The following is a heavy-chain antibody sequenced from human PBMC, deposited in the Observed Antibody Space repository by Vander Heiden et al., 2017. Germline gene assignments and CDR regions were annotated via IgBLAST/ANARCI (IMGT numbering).Heavy chain of an antibody. D-gene: IGHD3-10*01. CDR3: ARAPITMVRGVIMPDAFDI. V-gene: IGHV4-31*03. CDR1: GGSISSGGYS. Sequence: QAQLQESGPGLVKPSQTLSLTCTVSGGSISSGGYSWSWIRQHPGKGLEWIGYIYYSGSTYYNPSLKSRVTISVDTSKNQFSLKLSSVTAADTAVYYCARAPITMVRGVIMPDAFDIWGQGTMVTVSS. J-gene: IGHJ3*02. CDR2: IYYSGST.